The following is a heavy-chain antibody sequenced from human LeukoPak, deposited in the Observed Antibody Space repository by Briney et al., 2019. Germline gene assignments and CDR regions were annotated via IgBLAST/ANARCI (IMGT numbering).Heavy chain of an antibody. CDR3: ARLVLGTIDY. D-gene: IGHD5/OR15-5a*01. Sequence: GGSLRLSCAASGFTFSSNYMSWVRQAPGKGLEWVSVIYSGGSTYYADSVKGRFTISRDNSKNTLYLQINSLRAVDTAVYYCARLVLGTIDYRGQGTLVTVSS. V-gene: IGHV3-53*01. CDR1: GFTFSSNY. J-gene: IGHJ4*02. CDR2: IYSGGST.